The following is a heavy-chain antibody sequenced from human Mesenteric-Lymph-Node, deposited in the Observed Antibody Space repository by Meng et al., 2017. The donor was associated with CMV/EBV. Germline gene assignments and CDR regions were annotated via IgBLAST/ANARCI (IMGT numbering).Heavy chain of an antibody. CDR1: GFTFSSYW. CDR2: IKQDVSEK. CDR3: AKDRNSGSYYPYGGGDGFQH. Sequence: GESLKISCAASGFTFSSYWMSWVRQAPGKGLEWVANIKQDVSEKYYVDSVKGQFTISRDNSKNTLYLQMNSLRAEDTAVYYCAKDRNSGSYYPYGGGDGFQHWGQGTLVTVSS. V-gene: IGHV3-7*01. J-gene: IGHJ1*01. D-gene: IGHD1-26*01.